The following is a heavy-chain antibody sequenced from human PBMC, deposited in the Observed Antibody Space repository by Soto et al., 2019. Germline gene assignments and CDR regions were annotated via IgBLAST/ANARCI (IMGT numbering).Heavy chain of an antibody. V-gene: IGHV3-23*01. CDR2: ISTTGGTT. Sequence: GGFLRLSCAASGFAFSSYAMSWVRQAPGKGLEWVSSISTTGGTTYYADSVKGRFSISRDNTKNTLYLQMNSLRTEDTALYYCAKTTGLIDPFAYCGQGTLVTVSS. D-gene: IGHD4-17*01. CDR1: GFAFSSYA. CDR3: AKTTGLIDPFAY. J-gene: IGHJ4*02.